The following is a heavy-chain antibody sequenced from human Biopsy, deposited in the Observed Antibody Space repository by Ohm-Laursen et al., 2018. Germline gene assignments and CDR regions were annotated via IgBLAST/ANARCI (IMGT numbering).Heavy chain of an antibody. D-gene: IGHD1-7*01. CDR2: LNPVSGNS. CDR3: GRAVRNQLLTDP. V-gene: IGHV1-8*01. Sequence: SVKVSCKASGCTFTSYDITWVRQASGQGPEWIGWLNPVSGNSNFGQKFRGRVTVTSDTSISTAYMELSGLTSDDTATYYCGRAVRNQLLTDPWGQGTLVTVTS. J-gene: IGHJ5*02. CDR1: GCTFTSYD.